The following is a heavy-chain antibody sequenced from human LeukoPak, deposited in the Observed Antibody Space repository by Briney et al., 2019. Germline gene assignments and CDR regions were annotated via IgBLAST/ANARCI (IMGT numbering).Heavy chain of an antibody. V-gene: IGHV3-30*02. CDR3: AKDNVGVVVVAATQYYFDY. CDR1: GFTFISSD. J-gene: IGHJ4*02. CDR2: IRFDGSKK. Sequence: TGGSLRLSCAASGFTFISSDMLWVRQAPGKGLEWVAFIRFDGSKKYYADSVKGRFTISRDNSKNTLYLQMNSLRAEDTAVYYCAKDNVGVVVVAATQYYFDYWGQGTLVTVSS. D-gene: IGHD2-15*01.